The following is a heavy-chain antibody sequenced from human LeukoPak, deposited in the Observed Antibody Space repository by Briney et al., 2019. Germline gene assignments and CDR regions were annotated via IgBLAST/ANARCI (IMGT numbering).Heavy chain of an antibody. V-gene: IGHV4-30-2*01. CDR3: ASLYGDRDYYFDY. J-gene: IGHJ4*02. CDR2: IYHSGST. CDR1: GDSISSAYS. D-gene: IGHD4-17*01. Sequence: PSQTLSLTCAVSGDSISSAYSWSWIRQPPGKGLEWIGYIYHSGSTNYNPSLKSRVTISVDKSKNQFSLKLSSVTAADTAVYYCASLYGDRDYYFDYWGQGTLVTVSS.